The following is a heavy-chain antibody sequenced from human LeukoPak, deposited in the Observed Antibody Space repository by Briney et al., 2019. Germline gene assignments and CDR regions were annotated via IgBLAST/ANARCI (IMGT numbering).Heavy chain of an antibody. D-gene: IGHD6-13*01. Sequence: SETLSLTCTVSGDSISGHYWNWIQQTPGKGLEWIGYIYYSGTTNYNPSLKSRVTISLDTSKNQFSLKLSSVTAADTAVYYCARESYSSSWYADYWGQGTLVTVSS. J-gene: IGHJ4*02. CDR3: ARESYSSSWYADY. CDR2: IYYSGTT. CDR1: GDSISGHY. V-gene: IGHV4-59*11.